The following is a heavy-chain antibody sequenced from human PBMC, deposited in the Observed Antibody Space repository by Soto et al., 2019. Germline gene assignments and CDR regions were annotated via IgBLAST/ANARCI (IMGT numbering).Heavy chain of an antibody. CDR3: ATMKKPRGYYYGLNV. V-gene: IGHV4-4*02. CDR2: IYHLGGT. CDR1: GYSVSSSNW. Sequence: SETLSLTCSVSGYSVSSSNWWTWVRQSPGKGLEWIGEIYHLGGTNYNPSLKSRVTISVDMAKNQVSLKLSSVTAADTAVYYCATMKKPRGYYYGLNVWGQGTTVTVSS. J-gene: IGHJ6*02.